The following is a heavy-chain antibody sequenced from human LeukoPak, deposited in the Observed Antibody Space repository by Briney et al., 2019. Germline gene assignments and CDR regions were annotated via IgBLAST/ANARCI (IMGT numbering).Heavy chain of an antibody. V-gene: IGHV1-2*02. CDR2: INSNDGDT. CDR3: ARANFLYCSSTTCLFDY. CDR1: GYTFTDYY. Sequence: ASVKVSCKASGYTFTDYYMHWVRQAPGQGFEWMGWINSNDGDTNYAQKFQGRVTMTRDTSISTAHMEVSRLRSADTAVYYCARANFLYCSSTTCLFDYWGQGTLVTVSS. D-gene: IGHD2-2*01. J-gene: IGHJ4*02.